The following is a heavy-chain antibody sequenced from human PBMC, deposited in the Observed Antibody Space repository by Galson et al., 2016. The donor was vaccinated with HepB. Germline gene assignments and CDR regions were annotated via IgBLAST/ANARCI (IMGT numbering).Heavy chain of an antibody. V-gene: IGHV1-3*01. J-gene: IGHJ4*02. CDR2: INGGSGDT. D-gene: IGHD6-19*01. Sequence: SVKVSCKASGYTFTSYAIHWVRQAPGQGLEWMGWINGGSGDTKYSQKFQDRVTITRDTSASTAYMEVNSLGSGDTAVYYCARETSGWYLGWGQGTLVTVSS. CDR3: ARETSGWYLG. CDR1: GYTFTSYA.